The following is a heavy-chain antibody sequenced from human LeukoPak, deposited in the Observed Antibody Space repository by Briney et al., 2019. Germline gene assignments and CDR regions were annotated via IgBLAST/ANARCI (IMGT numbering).Heavy chain of an antibody. CDR1: GFTFSSYA. D-gene: IGHD2-2*01. CDR3: ANSPRGEYQRGDY. Sequence: GGSLRLSCAASGFTFSSYAMHWVRQAPGKGLEWVAVISYDGSNKYYADSVKGRFTISRDNSKNTLYLQMNSLRAEDTAVYYCANSPRGEYQRGDYWGQGTLVTVSS. CDR2: ISYDGSNK. J-gene: IGHJ4*02. V-gene: IGHV3-30*01.